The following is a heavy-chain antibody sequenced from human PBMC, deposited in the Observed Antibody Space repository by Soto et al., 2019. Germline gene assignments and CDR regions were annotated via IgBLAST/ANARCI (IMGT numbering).Heavy chain of an antibody. Sequence: GGSLRLSCEAAGFAFTTDWMHWVRQAPGKGLVWVSCINSDGTTTTYADSVKGRFTISRDNAKNTLYLQMSSLSAEDTAVYYCESVFATSYSPHPFDPWGQGTQVTVSS. D-gene: IGHD2-21*01. V-gene: IGHV3-74*01. CDR3: ESVFATSYSPHPFDP. CDR2: INSDGTTT. J-gene: IGHJ4*01. CDR1: GFAFTTDW.